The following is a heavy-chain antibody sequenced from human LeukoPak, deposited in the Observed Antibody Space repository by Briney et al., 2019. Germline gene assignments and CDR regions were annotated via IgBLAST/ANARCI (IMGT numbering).Heavy chain of an antibody. D-gene: IGHD3-16*01. CDR2: INSDGSTT. CDR3: ARDRYGAHDY. CDR1: GFTFSSYW. V-gene: IGHV3-74*01. J-gene: IGHJ4*02. Sequence: GGSLRLSCAASGFTFSSYWMHWVRQPPGKGLEWVSRINSDGSTTAYADSVKGRFTISGDYAKSTLYLQMNSLRAEDTAVYYCARDRYGAHDYWGQGTLVTVSS.